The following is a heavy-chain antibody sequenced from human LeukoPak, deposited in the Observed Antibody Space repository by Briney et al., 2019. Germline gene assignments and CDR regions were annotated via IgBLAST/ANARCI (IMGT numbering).Heavy chain of an antibody. Sequence: GGSLRLSCAASGFTFSNYWMHWVRQAPGKGLVWVSRINSDGSSTRYADSVKGRFTISRDNAKNSLYLQMNSLRVEDTAIYYCARDPYNGAYSEGYYYYYMDVWGKGTTVTVSS. V-gene: IGHV3-74*01. D-gene: IGHD1-1*01. CDR2: INSDGSST. CDR1: GFTFSNYW. J-gene: IGHJ6*03. CDR3: ARDPYNGAYSEGYYYYYMDV.